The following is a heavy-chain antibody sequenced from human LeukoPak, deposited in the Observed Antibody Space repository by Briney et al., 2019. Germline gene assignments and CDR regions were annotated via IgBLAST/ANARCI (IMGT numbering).Heavy chain of an antibody. D-gene: IGHD3-9*01. Sequence: SETLSLTCAVYGGSFSGYYWSWIRQPPGKGLEWIGEINHSGSTNYNPSLKSRVTISVDTSKNQFSLKLSSVTAADTAVYYCARGLTFYGMDAWGQGTTVTVSS. V-gene: IGHV4-34*01. CDR1: GGSFSGYY. CDR2: INHSGST. CDR3: ARGLTFYGMDA. J-gene: IGHJ6*02.